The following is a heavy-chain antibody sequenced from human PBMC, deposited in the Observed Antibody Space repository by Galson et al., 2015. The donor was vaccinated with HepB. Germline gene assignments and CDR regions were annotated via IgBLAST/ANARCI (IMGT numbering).Heavy chain of an antibody. CDR1: GFTFSSYS. D-gene: IGHD6-19*01. J-gene: IGHJ6*02. CDR2: ISSSSSTI. V-gene: IGHV3-48*01. Sequence: SLRLSCAASGFTFSSYSMNWVRQAPGKGLEWVSYISSSSSTIYYADSVKGRFTISRDNAKNSLYLQMNSLRAEDTAVYYCASGVADKGDYYYCYGMDVWGQGTTVTVSS. CDR3: ASGVADKGDYYYCYGMDV.